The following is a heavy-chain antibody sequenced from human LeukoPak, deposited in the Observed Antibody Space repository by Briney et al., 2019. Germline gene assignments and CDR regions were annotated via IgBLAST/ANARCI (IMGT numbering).Heavy chain of an antibody. J-gene: IGHJ4*02. D-gene: IGHD1-26*01. CDR3: ARRGGSYYADDY. CDR2: IKEDGREK. CDR1: GFIFSSYW. V-gene: IGHV3-7*01. Sequence: GGSLRLSCETSGFIFSSYWMSWFRQAPGKGLEWVANIKEDGREKNYVDSVKGRFTISRDNIKNSLYLQMNRLRAEDTAIYYCARRGGSYYADDYWGQGNQVTVSS.